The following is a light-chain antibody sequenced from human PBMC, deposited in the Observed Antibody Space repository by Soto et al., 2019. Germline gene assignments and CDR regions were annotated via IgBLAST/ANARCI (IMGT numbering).Light chain of an antibody. Sequence: EIVMMQSPATLSVSTGERATLSCRASQSVSSNLAWYQQKPGQAPRLLISDASTRATGIPARFSGSGSGTEFTLTISSLQSEDFAVYYCQQYNKWPPITFGQGTRLE. CDR2: DAS. CDR1: QSVSSN. J-gene: IGKJ5*01. CDR3: QQYNKWPPIT. V-gene: IGKV3-15*01.